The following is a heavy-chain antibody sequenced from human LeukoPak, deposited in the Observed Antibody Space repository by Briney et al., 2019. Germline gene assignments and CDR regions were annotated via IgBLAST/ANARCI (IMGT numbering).Heavy chain of an antibody. V-gene: IGHV1-2*04. CDR1: GYTFTGYY. CDR3: ARSGASSPNYYDSPVDAFDT. J-gene: IGHJ3*02. CDR2: INPNSGGT. D-gene: IGHD3-22*01. Sequence: ASVKVSCKASGYTFTGYYMHWVRQAPGQGLEWMGWINPNSGGTNYAQKFQGWVTMTRDTSISTAYMELSRLRSDDTAVYYCARSGASSPNYYDSPVDAFDTWGQGTMVTVSS.